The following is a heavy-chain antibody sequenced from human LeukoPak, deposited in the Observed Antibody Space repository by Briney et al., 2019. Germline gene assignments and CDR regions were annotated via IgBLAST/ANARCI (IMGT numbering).Heavy chain of an antibody. Sequence: SETLSLTCTVSGGSISRYYWSWIRQPPGKGLEWIGYISYSGSTNYNPSLKSRVTISVDTSKNQFSPKLNSVTATDTAVYYCARHSGSYYDNYVYWGQGALVTVSS. J-gene: IGHJ4*02. V-gene: IGHV4-59*08. D-gene: IGHD1-26*01. CDR2: ISYSGST. CDR1: GGSISRYY. CDR3: ARHSGSYYDNYVY.